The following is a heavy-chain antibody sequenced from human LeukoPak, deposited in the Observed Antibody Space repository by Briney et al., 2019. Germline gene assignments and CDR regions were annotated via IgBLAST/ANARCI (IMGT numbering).Heavy chain of an antibody. CDR1: GFTFSDYH. Sequence: GGSLRLSCAASGFTFSDYHMTWVRQAPGKGLEWVSAIVGSSTYYADSVKGRFTISRDNSKNTLYLQMNSLRAEDTALYYCAKDEPNRSWYNWGQGTLVTVSS. V-gene: IGHV3-23*01. J-gene: IGHJ4*02. CDR3: AKDEPNRSWYN. D-gene: IGHD6-13*01. CDR2: IVGSST.